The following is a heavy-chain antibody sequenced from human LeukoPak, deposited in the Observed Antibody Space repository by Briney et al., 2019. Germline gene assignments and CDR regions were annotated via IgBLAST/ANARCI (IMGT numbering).Heavy chain of an antibody. CDR2: IRGSGGST. D-gene: IGHD6-19*01. Sequence: GGSLRLSCAAPGFTFSSYAMSWVRQAPGKGLEWVSAIRGSGGSTYYADSVKGRFTISRDNSKNTLYLQMNSLRAEDTAVYYCARTLIRYSSGWYSDWGQGTLVTVSS. V-gene: IGHV3-23*01. J-gene: IGHJ4*02. CDR3: ARTLIRYSSGWYSD. CDR1: GFTFSSYA.